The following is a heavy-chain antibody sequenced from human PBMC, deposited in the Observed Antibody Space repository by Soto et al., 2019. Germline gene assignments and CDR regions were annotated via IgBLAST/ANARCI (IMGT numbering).Heavy chain of an antibody. D-gene: IGHD3-16*01. V-gene: IGHV4-39*01. Sequence: SETLSLTCTVSGGSISSSSYYWGWIRQPPGKGLEWIGSIYYSGSTYYNPSLKSRVTISVDTSKNQFSLKLSSVTAADTAVYYCASHRQLTFGGVTYNWIDSWGQGTPVTVSS. J-gene: IGHJ5*01. CDR1: GGSISSSSYY. CDR2: IYYSGST. CDR3: ASHRQLTFGGVTYNWIDS.